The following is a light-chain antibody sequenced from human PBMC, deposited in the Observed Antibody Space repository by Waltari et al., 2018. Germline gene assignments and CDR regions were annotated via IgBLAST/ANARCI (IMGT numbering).Light chain of an antibody. CDR1: QSISNY. CDR2: AAS. V-gene: IGKV1-39*01. J-gene: IGKJ3*01. CDR3: QESYSTPFFT. Sequence: DIQMTQSPSSLSASVGDRVTITCRASQSISNYLNWYQYKPGKAPKLLIYAASSLQSGVPSRLSGSGSGTHFSLSISSLQPEDFATYFCQESYSTPFFTFGPGTKVDMK.